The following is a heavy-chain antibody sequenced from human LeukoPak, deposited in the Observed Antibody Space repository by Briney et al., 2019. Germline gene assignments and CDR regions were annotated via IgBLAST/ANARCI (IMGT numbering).Heavy chain of an antibody. Sequence: PSETLSLTCTVSGGSISSGSYYWSWIRQPAGKGLEWIGRIYTSGSTNYNPSLKSRVTISVDTSKNQFSLKLSSVTAADTAVYYCARLRFLEWERYYFDYWGQGTLVTVSS. CDR1: GGSISSGSYY. D-gene: IGHD3-3*01. CDR3: ARLRFLEWERYYFDY. CDR2: IYTSGST. V-gene: IGHV4-61*02. J-gene: IGHJ4*02.